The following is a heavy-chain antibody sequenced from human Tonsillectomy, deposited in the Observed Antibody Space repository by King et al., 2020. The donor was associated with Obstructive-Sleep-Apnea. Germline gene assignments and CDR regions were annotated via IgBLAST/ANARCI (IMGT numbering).Heavy chain of an antibody. J-gene: IGHJ3*02. CDR2: IYYSGST. Sequence: LQLQESGPGLVKPSETLPLTCTVSGGSISSRSYYWGWIRQPPGKGLEWIGSIYYSGSTYYNPSLKSRVTISVETSKNQFSLKLSSVTAADTAVYYCARASYSSGWYSGFDIWGQGTMVTVSS. CDR3: ARASYSSGWYSGFDI. V-gene: IGHV4-39*07. CDR1: GGSISSRSYY. D-gene: IGHD6-19*01.